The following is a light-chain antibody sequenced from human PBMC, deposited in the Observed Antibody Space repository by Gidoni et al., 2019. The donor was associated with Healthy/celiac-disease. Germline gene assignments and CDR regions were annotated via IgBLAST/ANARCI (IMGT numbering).Light chain of an antibody. V-gene: IGLV2-14*01. Sequence: QSALTQPASVSGSPGQSFTISCTGTSSDVGGYNYVSWYTQHPGKAPKLMIYEVSNRPSGVSNRFSGSKSGNTASLTISGLQAEDEADYYCSSYTSSSVVFGGGTKLTVL. CDR2: EVS. CDR3: SSYTSSSVV. CDR1: SSDVGGYNY. J-gene: IGLJ2*01.